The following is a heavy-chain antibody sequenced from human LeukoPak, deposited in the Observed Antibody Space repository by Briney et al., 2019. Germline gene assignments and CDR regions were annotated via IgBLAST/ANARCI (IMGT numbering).Heavy chain of an antibody. V-gene: IGHV4-31*03. CDR3: ARGDYYGSGIGFDY. J-gene: IGHJ4*02. D-gene: IGHD3-10*01. Sequence: PSETLSLTCTVSGGSISSDGHYWNWIRQHPGKGLEWIGYIYHSGSTYYNPSLKSRLTISLDRSKNQFSLKLSSVTAADTAVYYCARGDYYGSGIGFDYWGQGTLVTVSS. CDR2: IYHSGST. CDR1: GGSISSDGHY.